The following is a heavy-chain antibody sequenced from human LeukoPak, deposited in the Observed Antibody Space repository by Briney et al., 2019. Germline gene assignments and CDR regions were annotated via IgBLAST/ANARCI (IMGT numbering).Heavy chain of an antibody. J-gene: IGHJ4*02. CDR1: GFTFGDYA. V-gene: IGHV3-49*04. Sequence: PGRSLRLSCTTSGFTFGDYAMSWVRQAPGKGLEWVAFIRNKGYGETTEYAAYGKFRITISRDDSKSIAYLQMNCQKTEDTAVYYCARELRYNKGQYYFDVWGQGTLVTVSS. D-gene: IGHD1-1*01. CDR2: IRNKGYGETT. CDR3: ARELRYNKGQYYFDV.